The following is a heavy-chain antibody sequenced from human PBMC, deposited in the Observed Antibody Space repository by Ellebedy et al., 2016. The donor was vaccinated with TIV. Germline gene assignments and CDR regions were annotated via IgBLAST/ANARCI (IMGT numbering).Heavy chain of an antibody. CDR3: YRHSQTYCSGGTCRFGP. CDR2: IDPINSYT. Sequence: GESLKISCKGFGFRFSTYWITWVRQMPGKGLEWMGRIDPINSYTDYSPSFQGHVTISVDKSISTAYLQWRSLKASATAMYFCYRHSQTYCSGGTCRFGPWGQGTLVTDSS. J-gene: IGHJ5*02. D-gene: IGHD2-15*01. CDR1: GFRFSTYW. V-gene: IGHV5-10-1*01.